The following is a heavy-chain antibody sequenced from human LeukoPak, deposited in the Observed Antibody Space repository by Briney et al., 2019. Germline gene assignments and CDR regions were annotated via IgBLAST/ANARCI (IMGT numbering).Heavy chain of an antibody. Sequence: ASVKVSCKASGYTFTSYYMHWVRQAPGQGLECMGIINPSGGSTSYAQKFQGRVTMTRDTSISTAYMELSRLRSDDTAVYYCARGMRGRSTLVVTALAPPPRYWGQGTLVTVSS. CDR3: ARGMRGRSTLVVTALAPPPRY. CDR2: INPSGGST. D-gene: IGHD2-21*02. V-gene: IGHV1-46*01. CDR1: GYTFTSYY. J-gene: IGHJ4*02.